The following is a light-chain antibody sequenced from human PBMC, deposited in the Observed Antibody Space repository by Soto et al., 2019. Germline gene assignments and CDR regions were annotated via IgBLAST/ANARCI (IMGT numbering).Light chain of an antibody. J-gene: IGKJ1*01. V-gene: IGKV1-5*01. CDR3: QRSWT. CDR1: QRISSW. Sequence: DIQMTQSPSTLSASVGDRVTITCRASQRISSWLAWYQQKPGKAPKLLIYDASRLESGVPSRFSGSGSVTEFTRTISSLQPEDFATYYCQRSWTFGQGTKVDI. CDR2: DAS.